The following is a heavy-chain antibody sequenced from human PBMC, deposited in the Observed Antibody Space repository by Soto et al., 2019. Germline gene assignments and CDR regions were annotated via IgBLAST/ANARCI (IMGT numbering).Heavy chain of an antibody. J-gene: IGHJ6*03. CDR1: GGTFSSYT. Sequence: QVQLVQSGAEVKKPGSSVKVSCKASGGTFSSYTISWVRQAPGQGLEWMGRIIPILGIANYAQKFQGRVTITEDKSTSTAYMELSSLRSEDTAVYYCAGDCSSTSCYSNYYYYYYMDVWGKGTTVTVSS. CDR3: AGDCSSTSCYSNYYYYYYMDV. D-gene: IGHD2-2*01. V-gene: IGHV1-69*02. CDR2: IIPILGIA.